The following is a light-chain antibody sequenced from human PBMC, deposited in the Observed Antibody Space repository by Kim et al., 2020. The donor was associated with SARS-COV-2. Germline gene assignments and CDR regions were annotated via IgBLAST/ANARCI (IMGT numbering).Light chain of an antibody. CDR2: QDN. V-gene: IGLV3-1*01. J-gene: IGLJ2*01. CDR3: QTWDSTTVI. Sequence: SYELTQPPSVSVSPGQAARITCSGDKLGEKYTCWYQHKSGQSPVVVIYQDNKRPSGMTERFSGSSSGNTATLTISGTQPMDGADYYCQTWDSTTVIFGGGTQLTVL. CDR1: KLGEKY.